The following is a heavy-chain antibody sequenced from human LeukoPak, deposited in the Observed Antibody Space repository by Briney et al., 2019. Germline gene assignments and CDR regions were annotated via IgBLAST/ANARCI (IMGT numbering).Heavy chain of an antibody. CDR3: AKDRYYYDSSGYFDY. V-gene: IGHV3-23*01. D-gene: IGHD3-22*01. CDR2: ISGSGGST. J-gene: IGHJ4*02. CDR1: GLSFKNYG. Sequence: GGSLRLSCAASGLSFKNYGMTWVRQAPGKGLEWVSTISGSGGSTYSADPVKGRFTISRDNSKNMLYLQMNSLRAEDTAVYYCAKDRYYYDSSGYFDYWGQGTLVTVSS.